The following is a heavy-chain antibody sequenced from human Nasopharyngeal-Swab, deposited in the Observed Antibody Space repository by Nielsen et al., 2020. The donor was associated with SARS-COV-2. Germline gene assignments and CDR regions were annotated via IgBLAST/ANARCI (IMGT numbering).Heavy chain of an antibody. V-gene: IGHV3-15*07. CDR3: STRGYTSGLDY. Sequence: GGPLRLSCAASGLTFSKACMNWVRQAPGRGLEWVGRIKSRSDGGTTYYAAPVKGRFTISRDDSENTVYLQMNSLQTDDTAVYYCSTRGYTSGLDYWGQGTLVTVSS. J-gene: IGHJ4*02. CDR2: IKSRSDGGTT. CDR1: GLTFSKAC. D-gene: IGHD5-18*01.